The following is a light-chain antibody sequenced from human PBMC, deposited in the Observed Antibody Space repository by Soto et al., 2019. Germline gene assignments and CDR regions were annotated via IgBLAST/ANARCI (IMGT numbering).Light chain of an antibody. CDR1: SSDVGGYNY. V-gene: IGLV2-14*01. CDR3: SSYTSSSTPV. J-gene: IGLJ2*01. Sequence: QLVLTQPASVSGSPGQSITISCTGTSSDVGGYNYVSWYQQHPGKAPKLMIYDVSNRPSGVSNRFSGSKSGNTASLTISGRQAEDEADYYCSSYTSSSTPVFGGGTKLTVL. CDR2: DVS.